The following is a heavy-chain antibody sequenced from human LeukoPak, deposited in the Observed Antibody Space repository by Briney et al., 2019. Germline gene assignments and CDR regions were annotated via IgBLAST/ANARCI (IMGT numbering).Heavy chain of an antibody. CDR1: GFTFSDYY. J-gene: IGHJ4*02. Sequence: PGGSLRLSCAASGFTFSDYYMSWIRQAPGKGLEWVSYISSCGSTIYYADSVKGRFTISRDNAKNSLYLQMNSLRAEDTAVYYCARNSEYGYPANDYWGQGTLVTVSS. CDR2: ISSCGSTI. V-gene: IGHV3-11*01. D-gene: IGHD5-18*01. CDR3: ARNSEYGYPANDY.